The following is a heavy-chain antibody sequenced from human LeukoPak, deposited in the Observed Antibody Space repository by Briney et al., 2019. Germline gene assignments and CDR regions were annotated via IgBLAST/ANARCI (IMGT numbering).Heavy chain of an antibody. Sequence: GGSLRLSCAASGFTFSSYAMHWVRQAPGKGLEWVAVISYDGSNKYYADSVKGRFTISRDNSKNTLYLQMNSLRAEDTAVYYCAREGADIVVVPAAIDLDYWGQGTLVTVSS. D-gene: IGHD2-2*02. V-gene: IGHV3-30*04. J-gene: IGHJ4*02. CDR2: ISYDGSNK. CDR3: AREGADIVVVPAAIDLDY. CDR1: GFTFSSYA.